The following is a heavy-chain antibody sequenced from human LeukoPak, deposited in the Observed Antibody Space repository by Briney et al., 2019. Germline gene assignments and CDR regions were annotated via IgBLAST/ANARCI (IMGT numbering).Heavy chain of an antibody. CDR1: GGSISSSSYY. D-gene: IGHD3-22*01. CDR3: ARRITMIVVFAR. J-gene: IGHJ5*02. Sequence: SETLSLTCTVYGGSISSSSYYWGWIRQPAGKGLEWIGSIYYRGSTYNNPSIKSRFTISVETTKNKLSMKLSSLTAADTAVYYCARRITMIVVFARWGQGTLVTVSS. CDR2: IYYRGST. V-gene: IGHV4-39*01.